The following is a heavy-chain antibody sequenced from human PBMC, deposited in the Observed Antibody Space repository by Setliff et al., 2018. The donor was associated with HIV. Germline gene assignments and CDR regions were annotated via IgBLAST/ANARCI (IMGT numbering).Heavy chain of an antibody. Sequence: ASVKVSCKASGYTFTSYTLHWVRQAPGQGLEWMGWISGYNANTNYAQKLQGKVIMTTDTSTSTAYMEVRSLRSDDTAVYYCARDRIAAAGTLMGYWGQGTLVTVSS. CDR2: ISGYNANT. J-gene: IGHJ4*02. D-gene: IGHD6-13*01. V-gene: IGHV1-18*01. CDR1: GYTFTSYT. CDR3: ARDRIAAAGTLMGY.